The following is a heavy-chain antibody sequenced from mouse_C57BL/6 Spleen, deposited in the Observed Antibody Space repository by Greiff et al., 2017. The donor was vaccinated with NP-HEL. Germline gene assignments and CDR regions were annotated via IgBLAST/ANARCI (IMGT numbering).Heavy chain of an antibody. D-gene: IGHD2-14*01. CDR2: IYPGDGDT. V-gene: IGHV1-80*01. Sequence: VQLVESGAELVKPGASVKISCKASGYAFSSYWMNWVKQRPGKGLEWIGQIYPGDGDTNYNGKFKGKATLTADKSSSTAYMQLSSLTSEDSAVYFCARWGYVYWYFDVWGTGTTVTVSS. CDR1: GYAFSSYW. CDR3: ARWGYVYWYFDV. J-gene: IGHJ1*03.